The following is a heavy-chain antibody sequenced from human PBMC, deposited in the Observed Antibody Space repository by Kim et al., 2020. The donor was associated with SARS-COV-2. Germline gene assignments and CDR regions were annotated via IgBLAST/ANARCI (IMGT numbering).Heavy chain of an antibody. CDR3: ARDLEILGRYFDWLSHNYYYGMDV. CDR1: GGTFSSYA. CDR2: IIPMFGTA. D-gene: IGHD3-9*01. V-gene: IGHV1-69*13. J-gene: IGHJ6*02. Sequence: SVKVSCKASGGTFSSYAISWVRQAPGQGLEWMGGIIPMFGTANYAQKFQGRVTITADESTSTAYMELSSLRSEDTAVYYCARDLEILGRYFDWLSHNYYYGMDVWGQGTTVTVSS.